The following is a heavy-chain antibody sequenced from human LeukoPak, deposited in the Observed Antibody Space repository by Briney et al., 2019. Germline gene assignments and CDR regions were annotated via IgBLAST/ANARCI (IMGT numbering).Heavy chain of an antibody. Sequence: ASVKVSCKVSGYTLTELSMHWVRQAPGKGLEWMGGFDPEDGETIYAQKFQGRVTMTEDTSTDTAYMELSSLRSEDTAVYYCATLPPRDTPYYFDYWGQGTLVTVSS. D-gene: IGHD2-21*02. CDR3: ATLPPRDTPYYFDY. J-gene: IGHJ4*02. CDR2: FDPEDGET. CDR1: GYTLTELS. V-gene: IGHV1-24*01.